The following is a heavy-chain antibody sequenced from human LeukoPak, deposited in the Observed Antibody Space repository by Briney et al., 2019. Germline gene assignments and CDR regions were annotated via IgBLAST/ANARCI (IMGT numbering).Heavy chain of an antibody. D-gene: IGHD3-9*01. V-gene: IGHV4-4*07. J-gene: IGHJ4*02. CDR1: GGSISSYY. CDR3: ARGYYDILTGYHYCFDY. CDR2: IYTSGST. Sequence: SETLSPTCTVSGGSISSYYWSWIRQPAGKGLEWIGRIYTSGSTNYNPSLKSRVTMSVDTSKNQFSLKLSSVTAADTAVYYCARGYYDILTGYHYCFDYWGQGTLVTVSS.